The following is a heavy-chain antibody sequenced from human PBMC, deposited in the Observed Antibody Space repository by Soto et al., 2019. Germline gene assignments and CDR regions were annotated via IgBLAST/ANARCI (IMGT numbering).Heavy chain of an antibody. J-gene: IGHJ5*02. CDR2: IDSSGEK. V-gene: IGHV2-26*01. CDR3: ARIHLAVAVSPWFDP. CDR1: GLSITDSEMG. Sequence: QVTLKESGPVLVKPTETLTLSCTVSGLSITDSEMGVSWIRQPPGQPLEWLAHIDSSGEKSYRTFLKIRLAISKDTSKSQIVLTMTNMDPAYTATYYCARIHLAVAVSPWFDPWGQGIPVTVSS.